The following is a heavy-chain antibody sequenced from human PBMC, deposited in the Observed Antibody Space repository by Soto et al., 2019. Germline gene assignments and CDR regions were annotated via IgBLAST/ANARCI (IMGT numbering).Heavy chain of an antibody. CDR2: IGGSGGNR. CDR1: GFTFNAYA. D-gene: IGHD4-4*01. CDR3: ARVASDYINSVDH. J-gene: IGHJ4*02. V-gene: IGHV3-23*01. Sequence: EVQLLESGGGLVQPGGSLRLSCAASGFTFNAYAMTWVRQAPGKGLEWVSAIGGSGGNRYYAASVKGRFTISRDNSKHTLDLQMSRLRVEDTAVYYCARVASDYINSVDHWCQGILVTVSS.